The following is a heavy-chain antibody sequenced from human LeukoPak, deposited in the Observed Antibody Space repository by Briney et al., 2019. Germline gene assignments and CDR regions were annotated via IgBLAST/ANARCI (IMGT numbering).Heavy chain of an antibody. D-gene: IGHD2-2*01. J-gene: IGHJ6*02. Sequence: SVKVSCKASGGTFSSYAISWVRQAPGQGLEWMGRIIPILGIANYAQKFQGRVTITADKSTSTAYMELSSLRSEDTAVYYCARGSVVVPAASLHYYYGMDVWGQGTTVTVSS. CDR3: ARGSVVVPAASLHYYYGMDV. CDR2: IIPILGIA. V-gene: IGHV1-69*04. CDR1: GGTFSSYA.